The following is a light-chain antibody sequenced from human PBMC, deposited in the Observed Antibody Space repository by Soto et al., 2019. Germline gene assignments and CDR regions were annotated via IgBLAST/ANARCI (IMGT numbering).Light chain of an antibody. V-gene: IGLV1-40*01. Sequence: QSVLTQPPSVSGAPGQRVTISCTGSGSTIGAGYDVHWYQQFPGTAPKLLIYDNNNRPSGVPDRFSGSRSGTSASLAISGLQAEDEADYYCQSFDSMLSVLFGGGPKLTVL. J-gene: IGLJ2*01. CDR2: DNN. CDR3: QSFDSMLSVL. CDR1: GSTIGAGYD.